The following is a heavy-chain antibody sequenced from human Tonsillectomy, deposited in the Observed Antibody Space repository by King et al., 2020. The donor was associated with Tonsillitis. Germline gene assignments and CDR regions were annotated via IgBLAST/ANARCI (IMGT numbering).Heavy chain of an antibody. Sequence: VQLVESGGGVVQPGRSLRLSCAASGFTFSSYAMHWVRQAPGKGLEWVAVISYDGSNKYYADSVKGRFTISRDNSKNTLYLQMNSLRAEDTAVYYCARDLGVVERTDYWGQVTLVTVSS. CDR3: ARDLGVVERTDY. D-gene: IGHD2-21*01. V-gene: IGHV3-30*04. CDR2: ISYDGSNK. CDR1: GFTFSSYA. J-gene: IGHJ4*02.